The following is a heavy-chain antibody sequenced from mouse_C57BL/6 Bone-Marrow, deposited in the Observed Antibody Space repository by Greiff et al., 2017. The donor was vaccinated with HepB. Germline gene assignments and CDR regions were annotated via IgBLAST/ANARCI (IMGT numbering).Heavy chain of an antibody. CDR1: GYTFTSYW. CDR2: IDPSDSYT. V-gene: IGHV1-69*01. D-gene: IGHD2-4*01. CDR3: AREVYYDYDGFAY. Sequence: QVQLQQPGAELVMPGASVKLSCKASGYTFTSYWMHWVKQRPGQGLAWIGEIDPSDSYTNYNQKFKGKSTLTVDKSSSTAYMQLSSLTSEDSAVYYCAREVYYDYDGFAYWGQGTLVTVSA. J-gene: IGHJ3*01.